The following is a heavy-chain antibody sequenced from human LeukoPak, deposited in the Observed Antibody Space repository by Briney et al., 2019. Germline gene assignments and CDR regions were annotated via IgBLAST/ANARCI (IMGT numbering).Heavy chain of an antibody. J-gene: IGHJ4*02. V-gene: IGHV4-34*01. D-gene: IGHD1-26*01. CDR2: INHSGST. Sequence: SETLSLTCAVYGGSFSGYYWSWIRQPPGKGLEWIGEINHSGSTNYNPSLKSRVTISVDTSKNQFSLKLSSATAADTAVYYCASRSGSYRSIDYWGQGTLVTVSS. CDR3: ASRSGSYRSIDY. CDR1: GGSFSGYY.